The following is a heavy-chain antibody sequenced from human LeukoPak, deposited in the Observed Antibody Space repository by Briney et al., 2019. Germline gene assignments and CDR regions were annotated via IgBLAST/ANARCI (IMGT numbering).Heavy chain of an antibody. J-gene: IGHJ4*02. Sequence: GGSLRLSCAASGFTVSSSYMSWVRQAPGKGLEWVSIISSAGTTYYADSVKGRFTISRDNSKNTVYLQVNSLRDEDKAVYYCARDLEAANTYYFDYWGQGTMVTVSS. V-gene: IGHV3-66*01. CDR2: ISSAGTT. CDR1: GFTVSSSY. D-gene: IGHD6-13*01. CDR3: ARDLEAANTYYFDY.